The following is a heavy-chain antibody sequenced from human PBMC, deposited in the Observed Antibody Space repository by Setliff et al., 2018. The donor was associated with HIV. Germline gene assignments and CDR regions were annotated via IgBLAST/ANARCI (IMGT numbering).Heavy chain of an antibody. CDR1: GFTFSNAW. J-gene: IGHJ4*02. D-gene: IGHD3-10*01. CDR2: IKSKTDGGTT. Sequence: PGGSLRLSCAASGFTFSNAWMSWVRQAPGKGLEWVGRIKSKTDGGTTDYAAPVKGRFTISRDDSKNTLYLQMNSLKTEDTAVYYCTTDFRWFGELLVYWGQGTLVTVSS. CDR3: TTDFRWFGELLVY. V-gene: IGHV3-15*01.